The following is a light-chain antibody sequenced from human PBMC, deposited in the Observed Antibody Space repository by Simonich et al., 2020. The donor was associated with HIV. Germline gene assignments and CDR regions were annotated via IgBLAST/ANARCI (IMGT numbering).Light chain of an antibody. CDR2: EDN. J-gene: IGLJ3*02. V-gene: IGLV6-57*03. CDR3: QSYDTNNQV. Sequence: NFMLTQPHSVLESPGKTVIISCTRSSGSIATHYVQWYQQRPGSAPTTVMSEDNQRPSGVPDLFSGSIDSSSNSASLIISGLKTEDEADYYCQSYDTNNQVFGGGTKLTVL. CDR1: SGSIATHY.